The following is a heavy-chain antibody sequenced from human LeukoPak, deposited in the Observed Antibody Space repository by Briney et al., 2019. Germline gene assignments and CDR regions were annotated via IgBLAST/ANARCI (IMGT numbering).Heavy chain of an antibody. Sequence: GGSLRLSCAASGFTFDDYAMHWVRQAPGKGLEWVSAISGSGGSTYYADSVKGRFTISRDNSKNTLYLQMNSLRAEDTAVYYCAKDSSGWYPPEDYWGQGTLVTVSS. V-gene: IGHV3-23*01. CDR1: GFTFDDYA. CDR2: ISGSGGST. J-gene: IGHJ4*02. CDR3: AKDSSGWYPPEDY. D-gene: IGHD6-19*01.